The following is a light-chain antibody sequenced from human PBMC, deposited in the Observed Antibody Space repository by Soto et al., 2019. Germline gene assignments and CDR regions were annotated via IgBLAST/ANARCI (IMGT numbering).Light chain of an antibody. CDR1: SSNIGSNS. V-gene: IGLV1-44*01. Sequence: QSVLPQPPSASGTPGQRVTISGSGSSSNIGSNSVNWYQQLPGTAPKLLIYSTNQRPSGVPDRFSGSKSDTSASLAISGLQSEDEAAYYCAAWDDSLNGEVVFGGGTKLTVL. CDR3: AAWDDSLNGEVV. J-gene: IGLJ2*01. CDR2: STN.